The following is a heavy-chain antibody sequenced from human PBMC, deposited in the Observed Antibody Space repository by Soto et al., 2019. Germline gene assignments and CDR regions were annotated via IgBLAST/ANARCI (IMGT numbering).Heavy chain of an antibody. CDR3: ARMTRGQGGSYDAFDI. CDR2: IDWDDDK. CDR1: GFSLSTSGMC. J-gene: IGHJ3*02. D-gene: IGHD1-26*01. V-gene: IGHV2-70*01. Sequence: SGPTLVNPTQTLTLTCTFSGFSLSTSGMCVSWIRQPPGKALEWLALIDWDDDKYYSTSLKTRLTISKDTSKNQVVLTMTNMDPVDTATYYCARMTRGQGGSYDAFDIWGQGTMVTVSS.